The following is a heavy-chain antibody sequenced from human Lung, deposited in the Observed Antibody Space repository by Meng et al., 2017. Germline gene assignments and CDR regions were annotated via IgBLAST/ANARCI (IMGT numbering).Heavy chain of an antibody. D-gene: IGHD5-18*01. Sequence: GSLRLSCTVSGGSISGYYWSWIRQPAGKGLEWIGRIYDNGNTNYKPSFKSRVTMSADTSKNQISLKLNSVTAADTAMYYCASDQGYSASWFDPWGQGTLVTVSS. CDR2: IYDNGNT. V-gene: IGHV4-4*07. J-gene: IGHJ5*02. CDR1: GGSISGYY. CDR3: ASDQGYSASWFDP.